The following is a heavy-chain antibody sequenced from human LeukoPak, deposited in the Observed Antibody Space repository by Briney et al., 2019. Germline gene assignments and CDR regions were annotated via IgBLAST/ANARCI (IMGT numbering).Heavy chain of an antibody. V-gene: IGHV4-34*01. CDR2: INHSGST. J-gene: IGHJ4*02. CDR3: ARYNLYDSSGDGRYYFDY. CDR1: GGSFSGYY. Sequence: PSETLSLTCAVYGGSFSGYYWSWIRQPPGKGLEWIGEINHSGSTYYNPSLESRVTISVDTSKNQFSVKLRSVTAADTAVYYCARYNLYDSSGDGRYYFDYWGQGTLVTVSS. D-gene: IGHD3-22*01.